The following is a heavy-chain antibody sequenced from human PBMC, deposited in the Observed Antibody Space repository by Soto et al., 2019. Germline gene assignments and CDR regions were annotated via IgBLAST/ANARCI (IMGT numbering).Heavy chain of an antibody. V-gene: IGHV4-39*01. CDR2: INYSGSS. D-gene: IGHD3-22*01. CDR3: ARMYYDGYDHFDD. Sequence: PSETLSLTCTVSGGSITSRGYQWGWIRQPPGKGLEWIGNINYSGSSYYNPTLKSRVTISVDTSKNQFSLKLSSVTAADTAVYYCARMYYDGYDHFDDWGQGALV. CDR1: GGSITSRGYQ. J-gene: IGHJ4*02.